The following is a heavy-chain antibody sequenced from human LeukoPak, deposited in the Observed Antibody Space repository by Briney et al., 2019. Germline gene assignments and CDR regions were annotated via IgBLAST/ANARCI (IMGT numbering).Heavy chain of an antibody. CDR3: ASRSGIYAPNYFDY. D-gene: IGHD1-26*01. V-gene: IGHV5-51*01. CDR2: NYPGDSDT. Sequence: GESLKISCKGSGYTFTYYWIGWVRQMPGKGLEWMGINYPGDSDTRYSPSFQGQVTISADKSITTAYLQWSSLKASDTAMYYCASRSGIYAPNYFDYWGQGTLVTVSS. CDR1: GYTFTYYW. J-gene: IGHJ4*02.